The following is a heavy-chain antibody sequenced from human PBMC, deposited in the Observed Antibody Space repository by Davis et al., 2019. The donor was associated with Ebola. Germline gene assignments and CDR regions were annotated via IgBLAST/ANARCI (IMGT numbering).Heavy chain of an antibody. V-gene: IGHV1-2*06. CDR2: INPKSGAT. Sequence: ASVKVSCKASGYTFTAFFIHWVRQSPGQGLEWMGRINPKSGATKYLQKFQGRVTMTRDSSIDTAYMELGSLTSDDTAVYYCARGGCSGGSCYSADYWGQGTLVTVSS. J-gene: IGHJ4*02. CDR1: GYTFTAFF. CDR3: ARGGCSGGSCYSADY. D-gene: IGHD2-15*01.